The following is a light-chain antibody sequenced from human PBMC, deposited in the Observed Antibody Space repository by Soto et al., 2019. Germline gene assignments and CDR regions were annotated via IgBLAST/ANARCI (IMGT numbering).Light chain of an antibody. CDR2: GAS. J-gene: IGKJ5*01. CDR3: QQLNTYPIT. V-gene: IGKV1-9*01. CDR1: QGISSY. Sequence: DVQWTQSPSYLSASIGDRVTITCRASQGISSYLAWYQQKPGKAPKLLIYGASTLEGGVPFRFSGSGSGTDFTLTISSLQPEDFATYYCQQLNTYPITFGQGTRLEIK.